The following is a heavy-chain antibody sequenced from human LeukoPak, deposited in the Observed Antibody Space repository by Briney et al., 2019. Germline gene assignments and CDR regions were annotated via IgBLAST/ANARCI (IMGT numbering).Heavy chain of an antibody. CDR3: AREERDSGDAFDI. D-gene: IGHD1-26*01. CDR2: IYYGGST. CDR1: GGSISSSSYY. Sequence: SETLSLTCTVSGGSISSSSYYWGWIRQPPGKGLEWIGSIYYGGSTYYNPSLKSRVTTSVDTSKNQFSLKLSSVTAADTAVYYCAREERDSGDAFDIWGQGTMVTVSS. V-gene: IGHV4-39*01. J-gene: IGHJ3*02.